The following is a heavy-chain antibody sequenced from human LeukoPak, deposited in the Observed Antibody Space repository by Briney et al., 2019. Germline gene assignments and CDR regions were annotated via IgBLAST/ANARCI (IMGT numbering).Heavy chain of an antibody. Sequence: SETLSLTCAVYGGSISDSYWSWVRQPPGRGLEWIGEINHLGSTSYNPSLKSRVTISVDTSKNQFSLKLSSVTAADTAIYYCARDKSGSGSYTDDYYAMDVWGKGTTVTVSS. CDR1: GGSISDSY. V-gene: IGHV4-34*09. D-gene: IGHD3-10*01. J-gene: IGHJ6*04. CDR3: ARDKSGSGSYTDDYYAMDV. CDR2: INHLGST.